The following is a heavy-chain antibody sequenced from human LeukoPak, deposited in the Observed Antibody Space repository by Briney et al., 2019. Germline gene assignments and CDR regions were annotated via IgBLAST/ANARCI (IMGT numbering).Heavy chain of an antibody. D-gene: IGHD2-8*02. CDR1: GVTFCRLL. J-gene: IGHJ4*02. V-gene: IGHV3-7*04. CDR3: SRGWWLNY. CDR2: IKQDGSEK. Sequence: GGSLRHFCVASGVTFCRLLVSWVAQAPGKGLEWVANIKQDGSEKYYVDSVKGRFTISRDNAKNSLYLQMNTLGAEDTAVYYCSRGWWLNYWRQGTLVTVSS.